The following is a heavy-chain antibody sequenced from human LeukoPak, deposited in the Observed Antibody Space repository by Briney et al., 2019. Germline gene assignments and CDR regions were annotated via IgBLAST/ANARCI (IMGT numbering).Heavy chain of an antibody. CDR1: GYTFTGYY. CDR3: AREAAAAGENYFDY. D-gene: IGHD6-13*01. J-gene: IGHJ4*02. CDR2: INPNSGGT. Sequence: ASVKVSCKASGYTFTGYYIHWVRQAPGQGLEWMGWINPNSGGTNYAPKFQGRVTMTRDTSISTAYMELSRLTFDDTAVYYCAREAAAAGENYFDYWGQGTLVTVSS. V-gene: IGHV1-2*02.